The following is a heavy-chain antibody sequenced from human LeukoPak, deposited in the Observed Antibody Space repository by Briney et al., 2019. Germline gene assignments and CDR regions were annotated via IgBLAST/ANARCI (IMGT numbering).Heavy chain of an antibody. CDR2: IIPIFGTA. Sequence: SVKVSFQASGGTFSSYAISWVRQAPGQGLEWMGGIIPIFGTANYAQKFQGRVTITADESTSTAYMELSSLRSEDTAVYYCARGPDYGGNSVGLAYWGQGTLVTVSS. CDR3: ARGPDYGGNSVGLAY. D-gene: IGHD4-23*01. V-gene: IGHV1-69*13. CDR1: GGTFSSYA. J-gene: IGHJ4*02.